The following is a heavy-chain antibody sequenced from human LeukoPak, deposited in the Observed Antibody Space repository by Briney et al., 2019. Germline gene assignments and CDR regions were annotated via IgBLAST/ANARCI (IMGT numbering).Heavy chain of an antibody. J-gene: IGHJ6*03. V-gene: IGHV4-4*09. CDR2: IFTSGRT. CDR3: TRGYGYYMDV. CDR1: GGSISSYY. D-gene: IGHD5-12*01. Sequence: SETLSLTRTVSGGSISSYYWSWIRQPPRKGLEWIGYIFTSGRTDYNPSLKSRITISVDTSKNHFSLNLSSVTAADTAVYYCTRGYGYYMDVWGKGTTVTVSS.